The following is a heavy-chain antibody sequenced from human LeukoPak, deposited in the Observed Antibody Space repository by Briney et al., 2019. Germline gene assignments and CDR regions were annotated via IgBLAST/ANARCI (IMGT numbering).Heavy chain of an antibody. V-gene: IGHV4-59*08. CDR2: IYYSGST. Sequence: SETLSLTCTVSGGSISSYYWSWIRQPPGKGLEWIGYIYYSGSTNYNPSLKSRVTISVDTSKNQFSLKLSSVTAADTAVYYCARHRYYYDSSGYTYYFDYWGQGTLVTVSS. J-gene: IGHJ4*02. CDR3: ARHRYYYDSSGYTYYFDY. D-gene: IGHD3-22*01. CDR1: GGSISSYY.